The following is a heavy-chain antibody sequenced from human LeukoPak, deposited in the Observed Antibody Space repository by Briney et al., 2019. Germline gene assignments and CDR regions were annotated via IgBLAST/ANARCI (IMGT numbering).Heavy chain of an antibody. CDR2: IYHSGST. CDR1: GYSIRSGYY. V-gene: IGHV4-38-2*01. D-gene: IGHD2-15*01. J-gene: IGHJ4*02. CDR3: ASLRYCSGGSCQHFDY. Sequence: PSETLSLTCAVSGYSIRSGYYSGWIRQPPGKGLECIGSIYHSGSTYYNPSLKSRVTISVDTSKNQFSLKLSSVTAADTAVYYCASLRYCSGGSCQHFDYWGQGTLVTVSS.